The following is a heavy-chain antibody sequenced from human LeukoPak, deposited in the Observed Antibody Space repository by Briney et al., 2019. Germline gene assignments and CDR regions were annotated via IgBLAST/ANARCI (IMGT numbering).Heavy chain of an antibody. CDR3: AKSIRGYSGYDLDY. V-gene: IGHV3-48*04. Sequence: GGSLRLSCAASGFTFSSYSMNWVRQAPGKGLEWVSYISSSSSTIYYADSVKGRFTISRDNAKNSLYLQMNSLRAEDTAVYYCAKSIRGYSGYDLDYWGQGTLVTVSS. CDR1: GFTFSSYS. J-gene: IGHJ4*02. D-gene: IGHD5-12*01. CDR2: ISSSSSTI.